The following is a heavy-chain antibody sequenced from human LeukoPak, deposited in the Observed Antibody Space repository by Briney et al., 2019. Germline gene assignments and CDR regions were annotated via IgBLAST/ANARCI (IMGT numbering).Heavy chain of an antibody. CDR1: GFTFSSFW. Sequence: PGGSLRLSCAASGFTFSSFWMTWVRQAPGKRLEWVATIKRDGSEKYYVDSVEGRFTISRDNAKNSLYLQMNSLRAEETAVYYCAREGRELAYCSGSTCYSSGPIDSWGQGTLVTVSS. D-gene: IGHD2-2*02. CDR3: AREGRELAYCSGSTCYSSGPIDS. J-gene: IGHJ4*02. V-gene: IGHV3-7*01. CDR2: IKRDGSEK.